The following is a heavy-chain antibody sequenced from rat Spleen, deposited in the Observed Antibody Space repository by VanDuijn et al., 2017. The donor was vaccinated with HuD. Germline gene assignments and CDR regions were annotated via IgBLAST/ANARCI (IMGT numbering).Heavy chain of an antibody. V-gene: IGHV5S10*01. CDR2: IIYDGIRT. CDR3: ATPPRDYSSPFDY. Sequence: EVQLVESGGDLVQPGRSQKLSCAASGFTFSDYNMAWVRQAPKKGLEWVATIIYDGIRTYYRDSVKGRFTISRDNAKSTLYLQMDNLRSEDTATYYCATPPRDYSSPFDYWGQGVMVTVSS. D-gene: IGHD1-2*01. J-gene: IGHJ2*01. CDR1: GFTFSDYN.